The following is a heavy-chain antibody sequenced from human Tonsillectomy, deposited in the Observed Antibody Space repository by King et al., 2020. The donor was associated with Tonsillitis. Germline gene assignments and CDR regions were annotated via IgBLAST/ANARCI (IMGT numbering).Heavy chain of an antibody. D-gene: IGHD5-24*01. V-gene: IGHV5-10-1*03. J-gene: IGHJ6*03. CDR1: GYSFTNYW. CDR3: ARLRRDGYNFYYFYYMDV. CDR2: IDPSDSYT. Sequence: VQLVESGAEVKKPGESLRISCKGSGYSFTNYWINWVRQMPGKGLEWMGRIDPSDSYTNYSPSFQGHVTISADKSISTAYLQWGSLKASDTAMYYCARLRRDGYNFYYFYYMDVWGKGTTVTVSS.